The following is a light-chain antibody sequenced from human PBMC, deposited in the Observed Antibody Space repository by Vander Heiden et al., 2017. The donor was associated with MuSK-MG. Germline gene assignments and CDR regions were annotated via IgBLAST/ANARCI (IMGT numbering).Light chain of an antibody. V-gene: IGKV1-9*01. CDR3: QQLNSYPRT. J-gene: IGKJ1*01. CDR1: QGISSY. CDR2: AAS. Sequence: DIQLTQSTSFLSASVGDRVTITCRASQGISSYLAWYQQKPGKAPKLLIYAASTLQSGVPSRFSGSGSGTEFTLTISSRQPEDFATYYCQQLNSYPRTFGQGTKVEIK.